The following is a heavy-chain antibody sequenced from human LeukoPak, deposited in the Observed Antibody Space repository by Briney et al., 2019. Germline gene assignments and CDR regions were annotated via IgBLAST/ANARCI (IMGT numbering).Heavy chain of an antibody. J-gene: IGHJ6*02. V-gene: IGHV1-18*01. Sequence: ASVKVSCKASGYTFTSYGISWVRQAPGQGLEWMGWISAYNGNTNYAQKLQGRVTMTTDTSTSTAYMELRSLRSDDTAVYYCARGADLYDFWSGLYYYGMDVWGQGTTVTVSS. CDR1: GYTFTSYG. D-gene: IGHD3-3*01. CDR2: ISAYNGNT. CDR3: ARGADLYDFWSGLYYYGMDV.